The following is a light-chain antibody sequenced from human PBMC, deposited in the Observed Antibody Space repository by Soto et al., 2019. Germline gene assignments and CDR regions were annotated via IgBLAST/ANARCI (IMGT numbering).Light chain of an antibody. CDR2: LNSDGSH. J-gene: IGLJ2*01. CDR1: SGHSNYA. Sequence: QLVLTQSPSASASLGASVKLTCTLSSGHSNYAIAWHQQQSEKGPRYLMKLNSDGSHSKGDGIPDRFSGSSSGAERYLTISSLQSEDEADYYCQTWGSGIVVFGGGTTLNVL. CDR3: QTWGSGIVV. V-gene: IGLV4-69*01.